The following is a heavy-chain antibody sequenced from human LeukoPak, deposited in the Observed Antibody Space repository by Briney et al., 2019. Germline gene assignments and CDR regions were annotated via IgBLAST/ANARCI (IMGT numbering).Heavy chain of an antibody. D-gene: IGHD2-8*01. CDR3: ASLSMAPDAFDI. CDR1: GFIFSTYW. CDR2: INQDGSAK. Sequence: GGSLRLSCAASGFIFSTYWMSWVRQAPGRGLEWVANINQDGSAKSYVDSVKGRFTISRDNAKNSLYLQMNSLRAEDTAVYYCASLSMAPDAFDIWGQGTMVTVSS. V-gene: IGHV3-7*01. J-gene: IGHJ3*02.